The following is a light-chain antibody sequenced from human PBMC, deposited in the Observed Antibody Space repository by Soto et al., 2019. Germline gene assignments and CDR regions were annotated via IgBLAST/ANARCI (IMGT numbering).Light chain of an antibody. J-gene: IGLJ2*01. CDR2: LNSDGSH. V-gene: IGLV4-69*01. Sequence: QPVLTQSPSASASLGASVKLTCTLSSGHSSYAIAWHQQQPEKGPRYLMKLNSDGSHSKGDGIPDRFSGSSSGAERYLTTPTPRSEDEADYSCKTGGTGILVFGGGTKVTVL. CDR3: KTGGTGILV. CDR1: SGHSSYA.